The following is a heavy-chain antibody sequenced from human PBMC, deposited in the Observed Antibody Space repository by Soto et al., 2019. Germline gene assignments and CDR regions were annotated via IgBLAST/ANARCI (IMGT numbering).Heavy chain of an antibody. D-gene: IGHD6-19*01. CDR3: ARTSPVAGGFDY. CDR1: GGSISNYY. J-gene: IGHJ4*02. CDR2: IYYTT. Sequence: QVQLQESGPGLVKPAETLSLTCTVSGGSISNYYWSWIRQAPGKGLEWIGYIYYTTNYNPSLKSRVTISAHTSKTQISLKLTSVSAADTAVYYCARTSPVAGGFDYWGQGTLVTVSS. V-gene: IGHV4-59*01.